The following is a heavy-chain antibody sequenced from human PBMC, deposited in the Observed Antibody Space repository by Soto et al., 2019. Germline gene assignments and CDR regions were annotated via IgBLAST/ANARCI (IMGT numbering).Heavy chain of an antibody. CDR3: ARDRVRATTSWFDS. CDR1: GFTFNNYW. V-gene: IGHV3-7*01. Sequence: EVQLVESGGGLVQPGGSLRLSCAASGFTFNNYWMSWVRQAPGKGLEWVANIKEDGSEKYYVDSVKGRFTISRDNAKNSVFLQMTSLRGEDTAVYYCARDRVRATTSWFDSWGQGALVTVSS. J-gene: IGHJ5*01. CDR2: IKEDGSEK. D-gene: IGHD1-26*01.